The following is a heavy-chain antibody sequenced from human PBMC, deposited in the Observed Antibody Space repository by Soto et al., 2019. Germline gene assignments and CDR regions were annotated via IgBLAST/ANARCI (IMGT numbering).Heavy chain of an antibody. D-gene: IGHD3-10*01. V-gene: IGHV1-69*02. Sequence: QVQLVQSGAEVKKPGSSVKVSCKASGGTFSSYTISWVRQAPGQGLEWMGRIIPLLGIANYAQKFQGRVTITADKSTSTAYMELSSLSSDDTAVYYCASGGDSYSYRMDVWGQVTTVTLSS. CDR3: ASGGDSYSYRMDV. CDR1: GGTFSSYT. CDR2: IIPLLGIA. J-gene: IGHJ6*02.